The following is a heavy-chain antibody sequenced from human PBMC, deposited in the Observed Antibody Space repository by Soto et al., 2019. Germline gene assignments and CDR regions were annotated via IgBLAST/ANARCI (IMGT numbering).Heavy chain of an antibody. Sequence: QAPGKGLEWMGWLSAYNGNTNDEQKFQCRVTMTTDTSTNTAYRELRSLRSDDPAVYYCARKSLSNFNWFDPWGQGTLFPVSS. V-gene: IGHV1-18*01. CDR2: LSAYNGNT. J-gene: IGHJ5*02. D-gene: IGHD4-4*01. CDR3: ARKSLSNFNWFDP.